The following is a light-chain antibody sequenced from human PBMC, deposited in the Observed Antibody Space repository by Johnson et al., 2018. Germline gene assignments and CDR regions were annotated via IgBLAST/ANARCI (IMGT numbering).Light chain of an antibody. V-gene: IGLV1-51*02. CDR3: GTWDSRLSAGTV. CDR1: SSNIGNNY. J-gene: IGLJ1*01. CDR2: ENN. Sequence: QSVLTQPPSVSAAPGQKVTISCSGSSSNIGNNYVSWYQQLQGTAPKLLIYENNKRPSGIPDRFSGSKSGTSATLGITGLQTGDVAGYYCGTWDSRLSAGTVFGTGTKVTVL.